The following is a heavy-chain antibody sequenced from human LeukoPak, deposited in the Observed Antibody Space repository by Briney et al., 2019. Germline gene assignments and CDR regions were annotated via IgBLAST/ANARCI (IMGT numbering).Heavy chain of an antibody. J-gene: IGHJ6*03. D-gene: IGHD3-10*01. CDR1: GGSISSSTYY. Sequence: PSETLSLTCTVSGGSISSSTYYRGWIRQPPGKGLEWIGNIYYSGNAYHNPSLKSRVTISVDTSKNQFSLRLSSVTAADTAVYYCASVRRGFGEFSKYYSYYYMDVWGKGTTVTISS. CDR2: IYYSGNA. CDR3: ASVRRGFGEFSKYYSYYYMDV. V-gene: IGHV4-39*01.